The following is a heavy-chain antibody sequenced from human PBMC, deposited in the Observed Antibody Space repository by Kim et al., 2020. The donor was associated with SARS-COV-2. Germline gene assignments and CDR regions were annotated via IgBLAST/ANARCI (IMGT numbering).Heavy chain of an antibody. J-gene: IGHJ4*02. CDR3: AREWQPVLDF. CDR2: GTP. D-gene: IGHD2-2*01. V-gene: IGHV1-69*01. Sequence: GTPNYAPRIQGRVTITADESTNTAYKELGSLKSEDTAVYYCAREWQPVLDFWGQGSLVTVSS.